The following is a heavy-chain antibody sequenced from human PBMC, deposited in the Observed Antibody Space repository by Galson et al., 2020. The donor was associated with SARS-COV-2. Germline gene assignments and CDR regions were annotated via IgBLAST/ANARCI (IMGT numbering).Heavy chain of an antibody. Sequence: GGSLRLSCEASGFTFNRNAMHWVRQAPGKGLEWVAVIWFDGSNKYYADSVKGRFTISRDNSKKMMYLQMNSLRAEDTAVYYCAKDWNSNGWSNAFDIWGQGTMVTVSS. V-gene: IGHV3-33*06. D-gene: IGHD6-19*01. CDR1: GFTFNRNA. CDR2: IWFDGSNK. CDR3: AKDWNSNGWSNAFDI. J-gene: IGHJ3*02.